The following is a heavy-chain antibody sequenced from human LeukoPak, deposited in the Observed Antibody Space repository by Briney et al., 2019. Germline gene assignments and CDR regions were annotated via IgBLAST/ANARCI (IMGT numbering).Heavy chain of an antibody. D-gene: IGHD4-23*01. CDR2: ISWNSGSI. CDR3: AKDRYGGKGLDY. Sequence: PGGSLRLSCAASGFTFSSYAMSWVRQAPGKGLEWVSGISWNSGSIGYADSVKGRFTISRDNAKNSLYLQMNSLRAEDTALYYCAKDRYGGKGLDYWGQGTLVTVSS. V-gene: IGHV3-9*01. J-gene: IGHJ4*02. CDR1: GFTFSSYA.